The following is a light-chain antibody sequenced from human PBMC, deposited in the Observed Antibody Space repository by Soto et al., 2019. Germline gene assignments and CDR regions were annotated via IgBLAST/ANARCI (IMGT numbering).Light chain of an antibody. V-gene: IGKV1-12*01. CDR3: LQAKSFPRT. CDR2: GAS. CDR1: QDVSIW. Sequence: DIQMTQSPSSLSASVGDKVTITCRASQDVSIWLAWFQQKPGEAPKLLIYGASSLQSGVPSRFSGTGSGTDFTLTINSLQPGDFATYYCLQAKSFPRTFGGGTKVDIK. J-gene: IGKJ4*01.